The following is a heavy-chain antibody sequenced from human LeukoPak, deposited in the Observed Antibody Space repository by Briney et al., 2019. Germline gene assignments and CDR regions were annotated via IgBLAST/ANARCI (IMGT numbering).Heavy chain of an antibody. CDR2: INPNSGFT. D-gene: IGHD1-26*01. Sequence: GASVKVSCKASGYPFTGYYLHWVRQAPGQGLEWMGWINPNSGFTNYAQKFQGRATMTRDTSISTAYMELSRLRSDDTAVYYCARGEWEEAFGIWGQGTMVTVSS. CDR1: GYPFTGYY. J-gene: IGHJ3*02. CDR3: ARGEWEEAFGI. V-gene: IGHV1-2*02.